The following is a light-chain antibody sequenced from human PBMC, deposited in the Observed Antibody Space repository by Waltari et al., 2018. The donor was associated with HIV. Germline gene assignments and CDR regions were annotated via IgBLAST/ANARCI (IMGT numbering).Light chain of an antibody. Sequence: SYELTQAPSVSVSPGQTARITCSGPILPYKDPFWYQQKSGQAPVAVIYEGYKRPSGIPERFSGSRSGTTATLTITGAQVDDEGDYYCYSTDSSGKGVFGGGTKLTVV. CDR3: YSTDSSGKGV. J-gene: IGLJ3*02. V-gene: IGLV3-10*01. CDR2: EGY. CDR1: ILPYKD.